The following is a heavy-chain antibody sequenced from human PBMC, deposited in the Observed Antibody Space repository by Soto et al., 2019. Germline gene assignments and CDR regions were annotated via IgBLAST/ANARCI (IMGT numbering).Heavy chain of an antibody. CDR1: GGSISSYY. J-gene: IGHJ5*02. V-gene: IGHV4-59*01. CDR2: IYYSGST. D-gene: IGHD3-10*01. CDR3: ARPLFGRGHWCDP. Sequence: SETLSLTCTVSGGSISSYYWSWIRQPPGKGLEWIGYIYYSGSTNYNPSLKSRVTISVDTSKNQFSLKLSSVTAADTAVYYCARPLFGRGHWCDPWGQGTLVTVS.